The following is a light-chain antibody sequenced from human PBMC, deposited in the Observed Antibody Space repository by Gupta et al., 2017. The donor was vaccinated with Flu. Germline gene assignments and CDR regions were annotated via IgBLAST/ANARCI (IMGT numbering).Light chain of an antibody. CDR3: QQYYGTSYT. CDR1: QSGLYSYNNKSY. J-gene: IGKJ2*01. Sequence: NCKSSQSGLYSYNNKSYLAWYQQKPGQPPKLLIYGASTRESEVPDRFSGSGSGTDFTLTISSLQSEDVAVYYCQQYYGTSYTFGQGTKLEIK. V-gene: IGKV4-1*01. CDR2: GAS.